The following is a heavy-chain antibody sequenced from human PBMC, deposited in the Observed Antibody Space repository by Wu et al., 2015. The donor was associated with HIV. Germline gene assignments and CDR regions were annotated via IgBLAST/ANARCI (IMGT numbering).Heavy chain of an antibody. CDR3: ARNTDSVATSLYSLGV. CDR1: GYIFTDYY. V-gene: IGHV1-69*01. D-gene: IGHD5-12*01. J-gene: IGHJ6*02. CDR2: INPLFGTT. Sequence: QVQLLQSGAEVRKPGASVRVSCKTSGYIFTDYYIHWVRQAPGQGLEWMGGINPLFGTTKHSQKFQDRVTFTTDESRTSAYMELSSLRYEDTAVYYCARNTDSVATSLYSLGVWGQGTTVTVS.